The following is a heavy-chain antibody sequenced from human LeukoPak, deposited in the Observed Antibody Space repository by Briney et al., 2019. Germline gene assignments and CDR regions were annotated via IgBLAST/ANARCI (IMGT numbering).Heavy chain of an antibody. CDR2: IKHDGSEK. D-gene: IGHD1-1*01. J-gene: IGHJ4*02. CDR3: TRENWYLDY. CDR1: GFTFINYW. V-gene: IGHV3-7*01. Sequence: GGSLRLSCTASGFTFINYWMSWVRQAPGKGLEWVANIKHDGSEKYYVDSVKDRFTISRDNAKNSLYLQMNSVRAEDAAVYYCTRENWYLDYWGQGNLVTVSS.